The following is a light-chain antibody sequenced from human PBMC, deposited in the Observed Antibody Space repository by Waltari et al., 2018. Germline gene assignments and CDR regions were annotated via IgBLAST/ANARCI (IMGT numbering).Light chain of an antibody. CDR2: SNA. V-gene: IGLV1-44*01. CDR3: ATWDDRLTGVL. J-gene: IGLJ2*01. CDR1: NSNIGSNT. Sequence: QSVVSQPPSASGTPGQRVTISCSGSNSNIGSNTVNWYQHLPGTAPRLLIYSNAQRASGVPDRFSGSKSGTSASLAISGLQSEDEADYYCATWDDRLTGVLFGGGTELTVL.